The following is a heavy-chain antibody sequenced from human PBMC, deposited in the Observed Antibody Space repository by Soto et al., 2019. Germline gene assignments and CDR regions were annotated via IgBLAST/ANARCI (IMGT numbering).Heavy chain of an antibody. J-gene: IGHJ3*02. V-gene: IGHV4-30-2*01. D-gene: IGHD5-18*01. CDR3: ASRLEMVTDGDAFDI. Sequence: SETLSLTCAVSGGSISSGGYSWSWIRQPPGKGLEWIGYIYHSGSTYYNPSLKSRVTISVDRSKNQFSLKLSSVTAADTAVYYCASRLEMVTDGDAFDIWGQGTMVTVSS. CDR2: IYHSGST. CDR1: GGSISSGGYS.